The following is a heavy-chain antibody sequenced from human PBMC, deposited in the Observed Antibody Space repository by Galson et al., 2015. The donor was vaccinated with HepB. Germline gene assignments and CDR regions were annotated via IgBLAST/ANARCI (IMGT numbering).Heavy chain of an antibody. CDR1: GYTFTSYD. CDR3: ARAYCSGGSCALYYYYGMDV. V-gene: IGHV1-8*01. D-gene: IGHD2-15*01. CDR2: MNPNSGNT. Sequence: SVKVSCKASGYTFTSYDINWVRQATGQGLEWMGWMNPNSGNTGYAQKFQGRVTMTRNTSISTAYMELSSLRSEDTAVYYCARAYCSGGSCALYYYYGMDVWGQGTTVTVSS. J-gene: IGHJ6*02.